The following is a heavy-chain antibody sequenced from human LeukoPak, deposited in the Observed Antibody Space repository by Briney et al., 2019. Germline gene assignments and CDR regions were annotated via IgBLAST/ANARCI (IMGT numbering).Heavy chain of an antibody. J-gene: IGHJ4*02. D-gene: IGHD4/OR15-4a*01. V-gene: IGHV3-23*01. CDR1: GFTFSSYG. CDR3: ARRAGAYSHPYDY. CDR2: ISGSAGST. Sequence: GGSLRLSCAASGFTFSSYGMSWVRQAPGKGLEWVSLISGSAGSTDYADSVKGRFTLSRDNSKNTLYLQMNSLRAEDTAVYYCARRAGAYSHPYDYWGQGTLVTVSS.